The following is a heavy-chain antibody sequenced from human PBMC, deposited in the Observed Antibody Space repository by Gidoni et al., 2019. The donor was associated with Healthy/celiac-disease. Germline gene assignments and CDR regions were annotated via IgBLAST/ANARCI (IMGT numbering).Heavy chain of an antibody. CDR2: IYTSGST. Sequence: QVQLQESGPGLVKPSQTLSLTCTVSGGSISCGSYYWSWIRQPAGKGLEWIGRIYTSGSTNYNPSRKIRVTISVDTSKNQFSLKLSSVTAADTAVYYCARNNYDFWSGYQDNWYFDLWGRGTLVTVSS. CDR1: GGSISCGSYY. J-gene: IGHJ2*01. V-gene: IGHV4-61*02. CDR3: ARNNYDFWSGYQDNWYFDL. D-gene: IGHD3-3*01.